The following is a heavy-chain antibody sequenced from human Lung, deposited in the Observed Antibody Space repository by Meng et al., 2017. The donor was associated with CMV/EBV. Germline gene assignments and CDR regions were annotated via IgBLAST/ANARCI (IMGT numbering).Heavy chain of an antibody. V-gene: IGHV3-21*01. Sequence: GESXKISCAASGFTFSSYDMSWVRQAPGKGLEWVSSISTGGRDLYYADSVKGRFTISRDNAKNSLYLQMNSLRAEDTAVYFCARVWGKGSGYDFDLWGHGTPVTVSS. CDR1: GFTFSSYD. J-gene: IGHJ4*01. CDR3: ARVWGKGSGYDFDL. CDR2: ISTGGRDL. D-gene: IGHD5-12*01.